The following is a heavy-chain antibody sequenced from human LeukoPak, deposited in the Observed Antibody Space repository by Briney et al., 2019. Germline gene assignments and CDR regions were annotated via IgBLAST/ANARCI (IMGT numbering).Heavy chain of an antibody. CDR1: GFTFSIND. CDR3: ARGGKTAMADY. Sequence: GGSLRLSCTASGFTFSINDMHWVGQAAGKGLEWVSGVSTVGDKYYPDSVTGRFIISREDAKKSVYLQMNSLRAGDTAVYYCARGGKTAMADYCGQGTLVTVSS. CDR2: VSTVGDK. D-gene: IGHD5-18*01. V-gene: IGHV3-13*01. J-gene: IGHJ4*02.